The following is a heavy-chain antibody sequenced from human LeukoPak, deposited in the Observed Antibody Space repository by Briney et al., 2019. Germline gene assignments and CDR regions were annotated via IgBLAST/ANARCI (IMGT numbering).Heavy chain of an antibody. CDR1: GGSISSTSYY. V-gene: IGHV4-39*07. Sequence: SETLSLTCVVSGGSISSTSYYWGWIRQPPGKGLEWIGSIYYSGSTYYSPSLKSRVTISVDTSKNQFSLKLSSVTAADTAVYYCARDSYYYDSSGYHDWFDPWGQGTLVTVSS. CDR2: IYYSGST. D-gene: IGHD3-22*01. J-gene: IGHJ5*02. CDR3: ARDSYYYDSSGYHDWFDP.